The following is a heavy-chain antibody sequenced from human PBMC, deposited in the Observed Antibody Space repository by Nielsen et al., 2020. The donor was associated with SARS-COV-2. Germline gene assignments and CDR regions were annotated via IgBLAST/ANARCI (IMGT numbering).Heavy chain of an antibody. D-gene: IGHD3-10*01. Sequence: GGSLRLSCAASGFTFSSYAMNWVRQAPGKGLEWASGITSSGANTYYADSVKGRFTISRDNSKNTLYLQMNSLRAEDTALYYCAKFLWFGELSDIYFDYWGQGTLVTVSS. J-gene: IGHJ4*02. CDR1: GFTFSSYA. V-gene: IGHV3-23*01. CDR3: AKFLWFGELSDIYFDY. CDR2: ITSSGANT.